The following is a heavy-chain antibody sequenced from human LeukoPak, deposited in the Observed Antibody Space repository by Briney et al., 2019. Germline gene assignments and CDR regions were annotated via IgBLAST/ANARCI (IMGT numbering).Heavy chain of an antibody. CDR3: ARDPGYSYGYDGYYYYGMDV. CDR2: IYYSGST. Sequence: SETLSLTCTVSGGSISSSSYYWGWIRQPPGKGLEWIGYIYYSGSTNYNPSLKSRVTISVDTSKNQFSLKLSSVTAADTAVYYCARDPGYSYGYDGYYYYGMDVWGQGTTVTVSS. V-gene: IGHV4-61*01. J-gene: IGHJ6*02. D-gene: IGHD5-18*01. CDR1: GGSISSSSYY.